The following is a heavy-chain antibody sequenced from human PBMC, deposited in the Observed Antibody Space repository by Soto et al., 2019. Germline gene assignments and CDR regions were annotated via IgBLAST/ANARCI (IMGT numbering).Heavy chain of an antibody. CDR1: GGSISSGGYY. V-gene: IGHV4-31*03. Sequence: QVQLQESGPGLVKPSQTLSLTCTVSGGSISSGGYYWSWIRQHPGKGLEWIGYIYYSGSTFYNPSLKSRVTISVDTSKNQFSLKLSSVTAADTAVYYCARVPTTVVSIDAFDIWGQGTMVTVSS. CDR2: IYYSGST. J-gene: IGHJ3*02. D-gene: IGHD4-17*01. CDR3: ARVPTTVVSIDAFDI.